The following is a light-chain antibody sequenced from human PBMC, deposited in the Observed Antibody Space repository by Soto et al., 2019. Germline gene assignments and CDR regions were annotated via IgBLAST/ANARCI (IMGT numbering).Light chain of an antibody. Sequence: SYELTQPPSVSVAPGQTARIPCGGNNIGSQSVQWNQQKPGQAPVLVVYDDSDRPSGIPERFSGSKSGNTATLTISRVEAGDEADYYCQVWDDSSEHVVFGGGTQLTVL. J-gene: IGLJ7*01. CDR2: DDS. V-gene: IGLV3-21*02. CDR1: NIGSQS. CDR3: QVWDDSSEHVV.